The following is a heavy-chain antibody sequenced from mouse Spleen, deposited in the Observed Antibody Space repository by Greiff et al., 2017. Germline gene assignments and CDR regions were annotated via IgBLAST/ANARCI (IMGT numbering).Heavy chain of an antibody. J-gene: IGHJ2*01. CDR1: GFNINDYY. CDR3: ARSGNYRYDVDYLDY. CDR2: IDPEDGAT. D-gene: IGHD2-14*01. V-gene: IGHV14-2*01. Sequence: EVQLQQSGAELVKPGASVKLSCTASGFNINDYYMHWVKQRTEQGLEWIGRIDPEDGATKYAPKFPGKATIKADTSDNSAYLQLRSLTSEDTAVYDCARSGNYRYDVDYLDYWGQGTTLTVSS.